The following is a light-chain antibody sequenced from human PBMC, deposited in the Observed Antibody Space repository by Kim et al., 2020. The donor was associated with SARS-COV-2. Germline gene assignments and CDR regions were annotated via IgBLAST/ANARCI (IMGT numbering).Light chain of an antibody. J-gene: IGLJ2*01. CDR3: SSYTSTSTLKI. V-gene: IGLV2-14*03. CDR1: TSDAYKY. Sequence: PGQSITISCTRTTSDAYKYVSWYQQHPGKAPKLIIYDVSSRPLGVSNRFSGSKSANTASLTISGLLPEDEADYFCSSYTSTSTLKIFGGGTQLTVL. CDR2: DVS.